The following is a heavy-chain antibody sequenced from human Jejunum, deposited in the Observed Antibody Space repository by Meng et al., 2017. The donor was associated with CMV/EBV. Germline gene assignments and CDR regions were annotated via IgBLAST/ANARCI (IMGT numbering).Heavy chain of an antibody. Sequence: VQLVVSGGGLVQPGGSLRLACAASGFTFSSYWMHWVRQAPGKGLEWVSRINTDGRNTNYADSVKGRFTISRDNAKNTLYLQMNSLRVEDTAVYYCARDYYSSGTHWGQGTLVTVSS. CDR1: GFTFSSYW. V-gene: IGHV3-74*01. D-gene: IGHD6-19*01. CDR3: ARDYYSSGTH. J-gene: IGHJ4*02. CDR2: INTDGRNT.